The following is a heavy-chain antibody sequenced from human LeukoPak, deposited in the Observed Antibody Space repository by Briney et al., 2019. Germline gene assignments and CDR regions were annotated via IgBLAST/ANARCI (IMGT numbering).Heavy chain of an antibody. CDR3: AKDFVGTGNFRGGDY. CDR2: ISRIGGSI. Sequence: GGSLRLSCAASGSTFTSYALAWVRQAPGKGLEWVSSISRIGGSIYYADSVKGRFTISRDNSKNTLYLQMNSLRVEDTAVYYCAKDFVGTGNFRGGDYWGQGTLVTVSS. V-gene: IGHV3-23*01. D-gene: IGHD2-8*02. CDR1: GSTFTSYA. J-gene: IGHJ4*02.